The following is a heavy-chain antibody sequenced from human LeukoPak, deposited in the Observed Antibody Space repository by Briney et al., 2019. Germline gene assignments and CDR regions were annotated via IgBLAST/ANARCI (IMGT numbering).Heavy chain of an antibody. Sequence: GASVKVSCKASGYTFTSYDINWVRQASGQGLEWMGWMNPNSGNTGYAQKFQGRVTMTWNTSISTAYMELSSLRSEDTAVYYCARLLRFWFDPWGQGALLTVSS. CDR3: ARLLRFWFDP. D-gene: IGHD4-17*01. V-gene: IGHV1-8*01. CDR1: GYTFTSYD. J-gene: IGHJ5*02. CDR2: MNPNSGNT.